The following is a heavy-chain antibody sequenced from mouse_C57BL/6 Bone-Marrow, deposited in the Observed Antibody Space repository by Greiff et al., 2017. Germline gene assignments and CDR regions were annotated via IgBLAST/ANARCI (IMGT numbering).Heavy chain of an antibody. J-gene: IGHJ2*01. CDR3: ARDNYYAAFDY. D-gene: IGHD1-1*01. CDR1: GFTFSDYC. V-gene: IGHV5-16*01. CDR2: INSDGSST. Sequence: EVMLVESEGGLVQPGSSMKLSCTASGFTFSDYCMAWVRQVPEKGLEWVANINSDGSSTYYLDSLKSRFIISRDNAKNILYLQMSSLKSEDTATYYCARDNYYAAFDYWGQGTTLTVSS.